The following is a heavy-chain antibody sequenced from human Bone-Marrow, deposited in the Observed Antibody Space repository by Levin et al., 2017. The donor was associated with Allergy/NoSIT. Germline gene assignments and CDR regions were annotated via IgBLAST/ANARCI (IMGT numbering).Heavy chain of an antibody. D-gene: IGHD5-18*01. CDR1: GASLSGYH. CDR2: IPASGIP. Sequence: PGGSLRLSCAVSGASLSGYHWSWIRQAPGKGLEWVGEIPASGIPTYNPSLKTRVSLSLGTSGKQFSLKVTAVNAADRAVYSWASSLGYSSSWERAHSPGRWDYFRYWGLGTLVVVSS. J-gene: IGHJ1*01. CDR3: ASSLGYSSSWERAHSPGRWDYFRY. V-gene: IGHV4-34*01.